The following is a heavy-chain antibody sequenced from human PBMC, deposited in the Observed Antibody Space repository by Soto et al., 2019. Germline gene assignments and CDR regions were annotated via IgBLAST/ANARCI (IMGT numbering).Heavy chain of an antibody. V-gene: IGHV1-2*04. CDR3: ARGPPYDILTPGAPRAPFDY. J-gene: IGHJ4*02. CDR1: GYTFTGYY. CDR2: INPNSGGT. D-gene: IGHD3-9*01. Sequence: ASVKVSCKASGYTFTGYYMHWVRQAPGQGLEWMGWINPNSGGTNYAQKFQGWVTMTRDTSISTAYMELSRLRSDDTAVYYCARGPPYDILTPGAPRAPFDYWGQGTLVTVSS.